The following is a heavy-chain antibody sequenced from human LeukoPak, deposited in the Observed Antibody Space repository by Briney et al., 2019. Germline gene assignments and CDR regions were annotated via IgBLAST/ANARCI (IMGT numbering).Heavy chain of an antibody. Sequence: ALVKVSCKASGYTFTGYYIHWVRQAPGQGLEWMGWINPNSGDTHYAQKFQGRVTMTRDTSITTAYMDLNSLISDDTAVYYCARVQYQLLFEGNWFDPWGQGTLVTVSS. CDR1: GYTFTGYY. D-gene: IGHD2-2*01. CDR3: ARVQYQLLFEGNWFDP. J-gene: IGHJ5*02. CDR2: INPNSGDT. V-gene: IGHV1-2*02.